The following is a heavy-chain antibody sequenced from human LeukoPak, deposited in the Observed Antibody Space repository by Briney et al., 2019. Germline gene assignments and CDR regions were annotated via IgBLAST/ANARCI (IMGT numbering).Heavy chain of an antibody. V-gene: IGHV1-24*01. CDR3: ATAARSYLDY. Sequence: ASATVPCKHSGYTLTELSMHWVRQAPGKGLEWMGGFDPEDGETIYAQKFQGRVTMTEDTSTDTAYMELSSLRSEDTAVYYCATAARSYLDYWGQGTLVTVSS. J-gene: IGHJ4*02. CDR1: GYTLTELS. CDR2: FDPEDGET.